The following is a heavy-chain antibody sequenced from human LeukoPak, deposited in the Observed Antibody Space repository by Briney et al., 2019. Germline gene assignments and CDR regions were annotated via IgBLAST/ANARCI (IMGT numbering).Heavy chain of an antibody. CDR1: GFTFSDFW. Sequence: GGSLRLSCAGSGFTFSDFWMTWVRQTPGKGLEWVANIKEDGTEKNLVDSMKGRFTISRDNTKNLLYLEMNSLRGDDTAIYYCVRESRPGGAMGLYHNLDYWGQGTLVAVSS. J-gene: IGHJ4*02. D-gene: IGHD1-1*01. V-gene: IGHV3-7*01. CDR2: IKEDGTEK. CDR3: VRESRPGGAMGLYHNLDY.